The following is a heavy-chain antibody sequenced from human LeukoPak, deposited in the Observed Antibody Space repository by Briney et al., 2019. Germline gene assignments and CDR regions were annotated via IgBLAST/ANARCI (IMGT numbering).Heavy chain of an antibody. D-gene: IGHD3-9*01. J-gene: IGHJ6*03. Sequence: GGSLRLSCAASGFTFSDYWMSWVRQAPGKGLEWVGRIKSKTDGGTTDYAAPVKGRFTISRDDSKNTLYLQMNSLKTEDTAVYYCTTGVPGRYFDWLQNYYYYYMDVWGKGTTVTISS. V-gene: IGHV3-15*01. CDR1: GFTFSDYW. CDR2: IKSKTDGGTT. CDR3: TTGVPGRYFDWLQNYYYYYMDV.